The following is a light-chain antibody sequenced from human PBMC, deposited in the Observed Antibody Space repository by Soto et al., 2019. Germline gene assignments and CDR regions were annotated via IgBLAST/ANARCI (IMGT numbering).Light chain of an antibody. CDR2: AAS. CDR3: QQTYSALWT. V-gene: IGKV1-39*01. Sequence: DIQMTQSPSSLSASVGDRVTISCRASQTITTYLNWYQQKPGNAPKLLIYAASSLHSGVPSRFSGSGSGTDFTLTISSLQPEDFAAYYCQQTYSALWTFGQGTKLEIK. J-gene: IGKJ1*01. CDR1: QTITTY.